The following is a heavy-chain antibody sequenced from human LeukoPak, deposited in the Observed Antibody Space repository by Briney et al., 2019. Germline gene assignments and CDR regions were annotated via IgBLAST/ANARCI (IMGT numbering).Heavy chain of an antibody. Sequence: GGSLRLSCAASGFTFSSYAMSWVRQVPGRGLAWVSTISGSSGATYYADSVKGRFTISRDNFKNTLYLQMNSLRAEDTAVYHCTKEHITNSWYVWGQGTLVTVSS. V-gene: IGHV3-23*01. D-gene: IGHD1-20*01. CDR3: TKEHITNSWYV. CDR1: GFTFSSYA. CDR2: ISGSSGAT. J-gene: IGHJ4*02.